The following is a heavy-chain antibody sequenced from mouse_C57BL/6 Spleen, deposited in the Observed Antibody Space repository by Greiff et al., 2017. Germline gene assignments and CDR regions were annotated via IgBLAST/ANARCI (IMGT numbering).Heavy chain of an antibody. D-gene: IGHD2-1*01. J-gene: IGHJ4*01. Sequence: QVQLQQSGAELVRPGASVTLSCKASGYTFTDYEMHWVKQPPVHGLEWIGAIDPETGGTAYNQQVKGKAILTADKSSSTAYMELGSVTSEDSAVYYCTRWGYGNLRHSYTMDYLGQGASGTVSS. CDR1: GYTFTDYE. CDR2: IDPETGGT. V-gene: IGHV1-15*01. CDR3: TRWGYGNLRHSYTMDY.